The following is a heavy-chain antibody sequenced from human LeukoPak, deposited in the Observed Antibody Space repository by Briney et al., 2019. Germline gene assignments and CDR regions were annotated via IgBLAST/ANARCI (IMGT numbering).Heavy chain of an antibody. J-gene: IGHJ4*02. V-gene: IGHV4-4*02. CDR3: ARGVRVNIPGAYFDY. CDR1: GGSISSSNW. D-gene: IGHD2-21*01. CDR2: IYHSGST. Sequence: SETLSLTCAVSGGSISSSNWWSWVRQPPGKGLEWIGEIYHSGSTNYNPSLKSRVTISVDKSKNQFSLKLSSVTAADTAVYYCARGVRVNIPGAYFDYWGQGTLVTVSS.